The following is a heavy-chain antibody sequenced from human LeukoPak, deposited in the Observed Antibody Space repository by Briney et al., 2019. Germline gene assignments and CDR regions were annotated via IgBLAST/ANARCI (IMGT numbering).Heavy chain of an antibody. V-gene: IGHV3-66*01. Sequence: GGSLRLSCVASGFTVSSNYMSWVRQAPGKGLEWVSIIYSGGSQYYADSVKGRFTISRDNTKNTVYLQMNSLRAEDTAVYYCAGDYDSSLSFDYWGQGTLVTVSS. J-gene: IGHJ4*02. D-gene: IGHD3-22*01. CDR3: AGDYDSSLSFDY. CDR1: GFTVSSNY. CDR2: IYSGGSQ.